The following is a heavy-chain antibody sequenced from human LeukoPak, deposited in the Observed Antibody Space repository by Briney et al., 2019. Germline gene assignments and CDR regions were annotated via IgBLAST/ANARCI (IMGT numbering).Heavy chain of an antibody. CDR3: ARGTAVLLWFGGQSGLDP. J-gene: IGHJ5*02. D-gene: IGHD3-10*01. V-gene: IGHV3-30*04. CDR2: ISYYGCNK. CDR1: VLTLNIFA. Sequence: GISVRLLCAAWVLTLNIFAVLGAPNAPAKALEGVTDISYYGCNKYYADSVKGRYPISRDNSKNTLYLQMSSLRAEDTAVYYCARGTAVLLWFGGQSGLDPWGQGTLVTVSS.